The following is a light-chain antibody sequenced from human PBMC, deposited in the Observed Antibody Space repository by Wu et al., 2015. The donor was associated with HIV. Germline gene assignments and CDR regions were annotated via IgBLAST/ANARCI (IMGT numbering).Light chain of an antibody. V-gene: IGKV1-39*01. CDR2: AAS. CDR1: QSISGY. Sequence: DIQMTQSPSSLSASVGDRVTITCRASQSISGYLNWYQQKPGKAPKLLINAASSLQSGVPSRFSGSGSGTDFTLTISSLQPEDFATYYCQQSYSTPSITFGQGTRLEIK. J-gene: IGKJ5*01. CDR3: QQSYSTPSIT.